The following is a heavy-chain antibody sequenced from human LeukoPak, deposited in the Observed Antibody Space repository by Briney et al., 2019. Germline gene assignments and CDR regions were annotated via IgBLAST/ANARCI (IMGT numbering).Heavy chain of an antibody. CDR1: GYTFTSYD. D-gene: IGHD3-22*01. Sequence: GASVKVSCKASGYTFTSYDINWVRQATGQGLEWMGWMNPNSGNTGYAQKFQGRVTMTRNTSISTAYMELSSLRSEDTAVYYCARGVGTYYYDSSGYPLDFGYWGQGTLVTVSS. CDR3: ARGVGTYYYDSSGYPLDFGY. CDR2: MNPNSGNT. V-gene: IGHV1-8*01. J-gene: IGHJ4*02.